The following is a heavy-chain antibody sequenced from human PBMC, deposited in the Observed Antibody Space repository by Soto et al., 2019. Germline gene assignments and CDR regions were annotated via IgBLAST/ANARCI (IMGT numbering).Heavy chain of an antibody. V-gene: IGHV4-34*01. CDR1: GGSFSGYY. CDR2: INHSGST. J-gene: IGHJ4*02. Sequence: QVQLQQWGAGLLKPSETLSLTCAVYGGSFSGYYWSWIRQPPGKGLEWIGEINHSGSTNYNPSPKSRVTISVDTSKNQVSLKLTSVTAAYTAVYYCARAGYSSTRYFPFDSWGEGTLVTVS. CDR3: ARAGYSSTRYFPFDS. D-gene: IGHD6-13*01.